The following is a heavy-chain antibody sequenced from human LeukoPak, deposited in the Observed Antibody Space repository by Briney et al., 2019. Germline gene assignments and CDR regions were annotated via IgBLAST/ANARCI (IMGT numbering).Heavy chain of an antibody. CDR1: GGSMSSYY. Sequence: SETLSLTCTASGGSMSSYYWSWIRQPPGKGLEWTGYMHYSGISNYNPSLKSRVSISVDTSKNQFSLKLSSVAAADTALYYCARVIGHTSGILFSSFFVPWGQGTLVTVSS. D-gene: IGHD3/OR15-3a*01. J-gene: IGHJ5*02. CDR2: MHYSGIS. V-gene: IGHV4-59*01. CDR3: ARVIGHTSGILFSSFFVP.